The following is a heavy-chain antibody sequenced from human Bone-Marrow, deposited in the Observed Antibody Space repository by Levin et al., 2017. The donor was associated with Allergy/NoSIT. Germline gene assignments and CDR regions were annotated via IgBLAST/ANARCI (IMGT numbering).Heavy chain of an antibody. Sequence: AGGSLRLSCTVSGGSISSSSYYWGWIRQPPGKGLEWIGSIYYSGSTYYNPSLKSRVTISVDTSKNQFSLKLSSVTAADTAVYYWARGGVYDSSGVDAFDIWGQGTMVTVSS. J-gene: IGHJ3*02. D-gene: IGHD3-22*01. V-gene: IGHV4-39*07. CDR2: IYYSGST. CDR1: GGSISSSSYY. CDR3: ARGGVYDSSGVDAFDI.